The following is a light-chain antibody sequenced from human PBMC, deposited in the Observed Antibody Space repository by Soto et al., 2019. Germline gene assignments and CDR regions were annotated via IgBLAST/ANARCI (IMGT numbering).Light chain of an antibody. V-gene: IGKV3-15*01. CDR3: HQHNNWPPWT. Sequence: IVRTHSPATLSVSPGERATLSGRASRGISSNFAWYQQQPGQAPPLLLYDASTTATGILATFSGSGSGTAFTLPTSSLQSADFAVYYCHQHNNWPPWTFGQGTKVDIK. CDR1: RGISSN. CDR2: DAS. J-gene: IGKJ1*01.